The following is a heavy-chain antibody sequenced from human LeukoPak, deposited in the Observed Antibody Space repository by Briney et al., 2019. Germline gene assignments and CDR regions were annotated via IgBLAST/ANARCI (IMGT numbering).Heavy chain of an antibody. Sequence: GGSLTLSCAASGFTFRSSSMSWVRQAPGRGRDWVAFIGSFTGDIFYAGSVKGRFTISRNTAKDSVYLQMESLSVDDTAIYFCARDPYTGSMFDYWGHGTLVTVSS. J-gene: IGHJ4*01. CDR3: ARDPYTGSMFDY. D-gene: IGHD1-26*01. CDR1: GFTFRSSS. CDR2: IGSFTGDI. V-gene: IGHV3-21*01.